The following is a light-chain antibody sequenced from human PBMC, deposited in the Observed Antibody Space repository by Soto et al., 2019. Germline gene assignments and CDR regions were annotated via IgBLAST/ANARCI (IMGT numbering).Light chain of an antibody. Sequence: QAVVTQPPSASGTPGLRVTISCSGSNSNIGSNTVNWYHQLPGTAPKLLIYSNNQRPSGVPDRFSGSKSGTSASLVISGLQSDDGADYYCAAWDDSLSGVVFGGGTKLTVL. CDR3: AAWDDSLSGVV. J-gene: IGLJ2*01. CDR1: NSNIGSNT. CDR2: SNN. V-gene: IGLV1-44*01.